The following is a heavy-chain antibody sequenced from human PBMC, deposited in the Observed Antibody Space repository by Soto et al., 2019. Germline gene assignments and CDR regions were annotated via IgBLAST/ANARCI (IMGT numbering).Heavy chain of an antibody. Sequence: RRLSCAASGLTFSSYGMHWVRQAPGKGLEWVAVISYDGSNKYYADSVKGRFTISRDNSKNTLYLQMNSLRAEDTAVYYCAKEVVVGATTGLGDYYYYYGMDVWGQGTTVTVSS. CDR2: ISYDGSNK. J-gene: IGHJ6*02. CDR1: GLTFSSYG. CDR3: AKEVVVGATTGLGDYYYYYGMDV. D-gene: IGHD1-26*01. V-gene: IGHV3-30*18.